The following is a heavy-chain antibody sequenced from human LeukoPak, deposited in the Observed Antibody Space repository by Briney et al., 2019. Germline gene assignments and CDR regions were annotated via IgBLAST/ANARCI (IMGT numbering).Heavy chain of an antibody. CDR2: ISGSGGST. V-gene: IGHV3-23*01. CDR3: AKEHSSGSLSDY. CDR1: GFTFSSYA. J-gene: IGHJ4*02. D-gene: IGHD3-22*01. Sequence: PGGSLRLSGAGSGFTFSSYARSWVRQAPGKGLEWVSAISGSGGSTYYADSVKGRFTISRDNSKNTLYLQMNSLRAEDTAVYYCAKEHSSGSLSDYWGQGTLVTVSS.